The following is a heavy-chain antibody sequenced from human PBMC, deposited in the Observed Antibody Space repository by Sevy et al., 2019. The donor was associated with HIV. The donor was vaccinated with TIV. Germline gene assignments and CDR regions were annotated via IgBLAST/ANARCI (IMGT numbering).Heavy chain of an antibody. CDR1: GFSFSSYS. CDR3: ARGMHYYGSGSYLAMDYYYYGMDV. Sequence: GGSLRLSCAASGFSFSSYSMNWVGQAPGKGLEWVSSISSSSSYIYYADSVKGRFTISRDNAKNSLYLQMNSLRAEDTAVYYCARGMHYYGSGSYLAMDYYYYGMDVWGQGTTVTVSS. D-gene: IGHD3-10*01. V-gene: IGHV3-21*01. CDR2: ISSSSSYI. J-gene: IGHJ6*02.